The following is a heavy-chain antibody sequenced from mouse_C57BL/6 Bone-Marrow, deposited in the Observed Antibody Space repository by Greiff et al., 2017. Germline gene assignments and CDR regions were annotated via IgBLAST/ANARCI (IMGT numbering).Heavy chain of an antibody. V-gene: IGHV1-19*01. CDR2: INPYNGGT. CDR1: GYTFTDYY. Sequence: VQLKESGPVLVKPGASVKMSCKASGYTFTDYYMNWVKQSHGKSLEWIGVINPYNGGTSYNQKFKGKATLTVDKSSSTAYMELNSLTSEDSAVYYCARSLDYFDYWGQGTTLTVSS. J-gene: IGHJ2*01. CDR3: ARSLDYFDY.